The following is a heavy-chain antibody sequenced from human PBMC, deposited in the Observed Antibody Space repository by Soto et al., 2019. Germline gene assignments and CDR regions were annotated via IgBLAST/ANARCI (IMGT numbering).Heavy chain of an antibody. V-gene: IGHV4-4*07. CDR2: IYTSGST. CDR3: ARGKYCSSTSCSIFDP. Sequence: KPSETLSLTCTVSGGSISSYCWSWIRQPAGKGLQWIGHIYTSGSTNYNPSLKSRVTMSVDTSKNQFSLRLSSVTAADTAVYYCARGKYCSSTSCSIFDPWGQGTLVTVSS. CDR1: GGSISSYC. D-gene: IGHD2-2*01. J-gene: IGHJ5*02.